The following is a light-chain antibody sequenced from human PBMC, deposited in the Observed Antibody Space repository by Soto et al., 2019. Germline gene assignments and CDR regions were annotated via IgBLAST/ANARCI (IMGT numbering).Light chain of an antibody. Sequence: DIQMTQSPSSLSASVGDRVTITCRASQTISTYLNWYQQQPGKAPKLLIYATSSLQSGVPSRFSASGSGTDFTLTISSLQPEDFAIYYCQQSHGIPYTFGQGTKLEIK. CDR2: ATS. V-gene: IGKV1-39*01. CDR1: QTISTY. J-gene: IGKJ2*01. CDR3: QQSHGIPYT.